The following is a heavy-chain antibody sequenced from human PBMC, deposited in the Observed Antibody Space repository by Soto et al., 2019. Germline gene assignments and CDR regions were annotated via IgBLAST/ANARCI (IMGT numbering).Heavy chain of an antibody. J-gene: IGHJ5*02. Sequence: QITLKESGPTLVKPTQTLTLTCSFSGFSLSTSGVGVGWIRQPPGKALEWLALIYWDDDKRYSPSLKSRLTITKDTSKNQVVLTMTKMDPVDTATYYCVHANDFLSGTNWFDPWGQGTRVTVSS. D-gene: IGHD3-3*01. CDR1: GFSLSTSGVG. V-gene: IGHV2-5*02. CDR3: VHANDFLSGTNWFDP. CDR2: IYWDDDK.